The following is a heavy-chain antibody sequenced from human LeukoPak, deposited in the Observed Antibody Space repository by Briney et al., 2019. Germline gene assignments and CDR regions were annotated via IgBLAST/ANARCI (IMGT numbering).Heavy chain of an antibody. Sequence: GGSLRLSCAASGFTVSNNFMSWVRQAPGKGLEWVSVIHSGGTTYYADSVKGRFTISRDNSKNTLYLQMNSLRAEDTAVYYCAKVDTAMADLIDYWGQGTLVTVSS. CDR2: IHSGGTT. V-gene: IGHV3-53*05. J-gene: IGHJ4*02. D-gene: IGHD5-18*01. CDR1: GFTVSNNF. CDR3: AKVDTAMADLIDY.